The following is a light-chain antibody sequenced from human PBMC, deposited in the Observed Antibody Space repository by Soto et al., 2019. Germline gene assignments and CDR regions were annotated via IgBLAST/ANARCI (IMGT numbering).Light chain of an antibody. CDR1: QSISSW. V-gene: IGKV1-5*01. Sequence: DIQMTQSPSTLSASVGDRVTITCRASQSISSWFAWYQQKPGKAPTLLIYDASSLESGAPSGCSSSGSGTESPLTISILQPDDFASYYCQQYNSYSPFGQGTKVEIK. CDR3: QQYNSYSP. J-gene: IGKJ1*01. CDR2: DAS.